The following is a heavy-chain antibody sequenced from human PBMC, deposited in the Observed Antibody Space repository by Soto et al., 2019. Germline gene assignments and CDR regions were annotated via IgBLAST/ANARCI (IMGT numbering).Heavy chain of an antibody. CDR3: ARTSDYGDYEFDY. CDR2: ISSSSSTI. V-gene: IGHV3-48*01. D-gene: IGHD4-17*01. CDR1: GFTFSSYS. J-gene: IGHJ4*02. Sequence: EVQLVESGGGLVQPGGSLRLSCAASGFTFSSYSMNWVRQAPGKGLEWVSYISSSSSTIYYADSVKGRFTISRDNAKNSLYQQMNSLRAEDTAVYYCARTSDYGDYEFDYWGQGTLVTVSS.